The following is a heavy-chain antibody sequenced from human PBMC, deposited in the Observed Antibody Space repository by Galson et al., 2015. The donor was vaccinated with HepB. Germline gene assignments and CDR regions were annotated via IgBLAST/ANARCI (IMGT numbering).Heavy chain of an antibody. D-gene: IGHD3-3*01. V-gene: IGHV4-30-4*01. CDR2: IYYSGST. J-gene: IGHJ6*02. CDR1: GGSISSGDYY. CDR3: ARDLPYYDFWSGYLGVNYYYYGMDV. Sequence: QVQLQESGPGLVKPSQTLSLTCTVSGGSISSGDYYWSWIRQPPGKGLEWIGYIYYSGSTYYNPSLKSRVTISVDTSKNQFSLKLSSVTAADTAVYYCARDLPYYDFWSGYLGVNYYYYGMDVWGQGTTVTVSS.